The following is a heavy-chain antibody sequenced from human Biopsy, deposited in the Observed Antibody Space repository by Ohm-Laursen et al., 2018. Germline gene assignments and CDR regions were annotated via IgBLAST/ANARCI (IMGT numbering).Heavy chain of an antibody. CDR1: GFTFNKHA. CDR3: ARDRLLYQYDSSGSDI. Sequence: SLRLSCAASGFTFNKHAMNWVRQAPGKGLEWVAVIWYDGSIEYYVGSVKGRFTISRDNYKNILYLQMNSLRVEDTAVYYCARDRLLYQYDSSGSDIWGQGTVVTVSS. J-gene: IGHJ3*02. V-gene: IGHV3-33*01. CDR2: IWYDGSIE. D-gene: IGHD3-22*01.